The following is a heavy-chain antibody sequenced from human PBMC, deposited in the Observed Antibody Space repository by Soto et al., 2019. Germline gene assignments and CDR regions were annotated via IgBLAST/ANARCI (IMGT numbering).Heavy chain of an antibody. CDR3: ARDSSSWFDP. D-gene: IGHD6-13*01. CDR1: GFTFSSYG. J-gene: IGHJ5*02. Sequence: QVQLVESGGGVVQPGRSLRLSCAASGFTFSSYGMHWVRQAPGKGLEWVAVIWYDGSNKYYADSVKGRFTISTDNSKNTLYLQMNSLRAEDTAVYYCARDSSSWFDPWGQGTLVTVSS. V-gene: IGHV3-33*01. CDR2: IWYDGSNK.